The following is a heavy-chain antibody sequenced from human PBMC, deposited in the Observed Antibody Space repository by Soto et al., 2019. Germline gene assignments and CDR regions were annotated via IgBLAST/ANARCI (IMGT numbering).Heavy chain of an antibody. CDR2: ISGSGGST. V-gene: IGHV3-23*01. D-gene: IGHD5-12*01. CDR3: CRPPRGYSGYDLYYFDY. J-gene: IGHJ4*02. CDR1: GFTFSSYA. Sequence: GGSLRLSCAASGFTFSSYAMSWVRQAPGKGLEWVSAISGSGGSTYYADSVKGRFTISRDNSKNTLYLQMNSLRAEDTAVYYCCRPPRGYSGYDLYYFDYWGQGTLVTVSS.